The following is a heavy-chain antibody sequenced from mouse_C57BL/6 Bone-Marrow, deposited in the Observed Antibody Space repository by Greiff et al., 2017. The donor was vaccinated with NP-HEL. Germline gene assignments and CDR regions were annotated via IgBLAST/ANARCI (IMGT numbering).Heavy chain of an antibody. CDR2: IYPGDGDT. CDR1: GYAFSSSW. Sequence: QVQLQQSGPELVKPGASVKISCKASGYAFSSSWMNWVKQRPGKGLEWIGRIYPGDGDTNYNGKFKGKATLTADKSSSTAYMQLSSLTSEDSAVYFCASPLRRDAMDYWGQGTSVTVSS. J-gene: IGHJ4*01. CDR3: ASPLRRDAMDY. V-gene: IGHV1-82*01. D-gene: IGHD1-2*01.